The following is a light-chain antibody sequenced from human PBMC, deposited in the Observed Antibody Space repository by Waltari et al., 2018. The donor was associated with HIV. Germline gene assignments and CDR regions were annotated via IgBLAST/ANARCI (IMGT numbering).Light chain of an antibody. CDR3: QSYDSSLSVV. CDR2: GPS. Sequence: QSVLTQPPSVSGAPGQRVTISCTGSSSNIGAGYDVHWYQHFPGRAPKLRIYGPSSRASGGPGRFSGSRSGASASLAITGLRAEDEADYYCQSYDSSLSVVFGGGTTLTVL. V-gene: IGLV1-40*03. J-gene: IGLJ2*01. CDR1: SSNIGAGYD.